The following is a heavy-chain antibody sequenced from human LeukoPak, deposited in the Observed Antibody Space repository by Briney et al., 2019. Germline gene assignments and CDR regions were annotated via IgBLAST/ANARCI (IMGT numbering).Heavy chain of an antibody. CDR1: GGSISSYY. CDR2: INHSGST. Sequence: SETLSLTCTVSGGSISSYYWSWIRQPPGKGLEWIGEINHSGSTNYNPSLKSRVTISVDTSKNQFSLKLSSVTAADTAVYYCARGGLRRYYDSSGYRPVTGFDYWGQGTLVTVSS. V-gene: IGHV4-34*01. J-gene: IGHJ4*02. D-gene: IGHD3-22*01. CDR3: ARGGLRRYYDSSGYRPVTGFDY.